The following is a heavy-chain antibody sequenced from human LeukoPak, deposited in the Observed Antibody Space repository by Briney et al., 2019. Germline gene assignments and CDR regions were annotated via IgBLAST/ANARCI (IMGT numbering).Heavy chain of an antibody. D-gene: IGHD4-23*01. CDR2: IYYSGTT. V-gene: IGHV4-59*08. CDR1: GGSISSYY. J-gene: IGHJ3*02. Sequence: SETLSLTCTVSGGSISSYYWSWIRQPPGKGLEWIGYIYYSGTTYYNPSLKSRVTMSVDTSKNQFSLKLTSVTAADTAVYYCARHYYGGSGAFDIWGQGTMVTVSS. CDR3: ARHYYGGSGAFDI.